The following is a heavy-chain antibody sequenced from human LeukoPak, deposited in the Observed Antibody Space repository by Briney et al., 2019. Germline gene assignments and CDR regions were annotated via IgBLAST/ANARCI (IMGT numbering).Heavy chain of an antibody. J-gene: IGHJ5*02. CDR3: TRAYEYGWFDP. Sequence: ASVKVSCKASGYTFSDYFMHWVRQAPGQGLEGMGWINPKTGGTTYAQKFQGRVTMTRDMSTTTAYMDLSTLRSDDTAVYYCTRAYEYGWFDPWGQGTLVTVSS. D-gene: IGHD3-10*01. CDR1: GYTFSDYF. CDR2: INPKTGGT. V-gene: IGHV1-2*02.